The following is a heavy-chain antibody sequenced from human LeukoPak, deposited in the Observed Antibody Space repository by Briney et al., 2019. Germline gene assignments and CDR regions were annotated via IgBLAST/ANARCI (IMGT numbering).Heavy chain of an antibody. V-gene: IGHV3-9*01. CDR2: ISWNSGSI. Sequence: PGGSLRLSCAASGYIFSHYWMHWVRQAPGKGLEWVSGISWNSGSIGYADSVKGRFTISRDNAKNSLYLQMNSLRAEDTALYYCAKGQLIVVGGGPDYWGQGTLVTVSS. CDR3: AKGQLIVVGGGPDY. J-gene: IGHJ4*02. D-gene: IGHD1-26*01. CDR1: GYIFSHYW.